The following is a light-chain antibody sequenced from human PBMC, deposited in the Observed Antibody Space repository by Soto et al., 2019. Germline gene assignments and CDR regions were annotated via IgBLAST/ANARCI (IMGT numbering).Light chain of an antibody. V-gene: IGLV2-14*01. CDR3: SSYTSNNFYV. CDR2: EVG. Sequence: QSALTQPASLSVSPGQSITISCPGTGSDISAYNYVSWYQQHPGKAPKLMIYEVGDRPSGLSNRFSGSKSGNTASLTISRLQPEDEADYYCSSYTSNNFYVFGTGNKVTV. CDR1: GSDISAYNY. J-gene: IGLJ1*01.